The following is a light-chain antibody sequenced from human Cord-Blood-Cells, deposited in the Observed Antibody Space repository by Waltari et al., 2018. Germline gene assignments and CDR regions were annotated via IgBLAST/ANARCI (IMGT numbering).Light chain of an antibody. V-gene: IGLV2-11*01. J-gene: IGLJ3*02. Sequence: QSALTKPRSVAGSPGQSVTISCTGTSSDVGGYNYVSWYQQHPGKAPKLMIYDFSKRPSGVPDRFSSSKSGNTAFLTISGLHAEDEADYYCCSYAGSYTWVFGGGTKLTVL. CDR3: CSYAGSYTWV. CDR2: DFS. CDR1: SSDVGGYNY.